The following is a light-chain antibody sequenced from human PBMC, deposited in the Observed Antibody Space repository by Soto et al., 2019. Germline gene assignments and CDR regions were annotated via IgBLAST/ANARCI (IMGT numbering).Light chain of an antibody. Sequence: DIQMTQSPSTLSASVGDRVNITCRASQSFITWLAWYQHKPGKAPKLLIYKASSLQSGVPSRFSGSGSGSEFTLTISSLQPDDFATYYCQQYDTYPRTYGQGTTVEIK. CDR1: QSFITW. J-gene: IGKJ1*01. CDR2: KAS. CDR3: QQYDTYPRT. V-gene: IGKV1-5*03.